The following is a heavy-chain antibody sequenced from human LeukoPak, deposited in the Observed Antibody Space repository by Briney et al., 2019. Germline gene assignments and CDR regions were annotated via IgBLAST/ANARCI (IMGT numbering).Heavy chain of an antibody. Sequence: GGSLRLSCAASGFTFSSYSMNWVRKAPRKGLEWVSSISSSSSYIYYADSVKGRFTISRDNAKNSLYLQMNSLRAEDTAVYYCARSAPWGGYYGSGSYYVFDYWGQGTLVTVSS. V-gene: IGHV3-21*01. CDR1: GFTFSSYS. CDR2: ISSSSSYI. J-gene: IGHJ4*02. D-gene: IGHD3-10*01. CDR3: ARSAPWGGYYGSGSYYVFDY.